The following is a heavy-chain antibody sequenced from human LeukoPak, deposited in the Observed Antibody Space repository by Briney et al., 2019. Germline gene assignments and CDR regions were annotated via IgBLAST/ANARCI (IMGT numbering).Heavy chain of an antibody. CDR1: GGSFSGYY. CDR3: AREEDAYFDY. V-gene: IGHV4-34*01. Sequence: SETLSLTCAVYGGSFSGYYWSWIRQPPGKGLEWIGEINHSGSTNYNPSLKSRVTISVDTSKNQFSLKLSSVTAADTAVYYCAREEDAYFDYWGQGTLVTVSS. CDR2: INHSGST. J-gene: IGHJ4*02. D-gene: IGHD2-15*01.